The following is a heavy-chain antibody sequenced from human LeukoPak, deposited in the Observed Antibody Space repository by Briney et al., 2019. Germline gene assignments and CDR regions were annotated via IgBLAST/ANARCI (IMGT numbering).Heavy chain of an antibody. D-gene: IGHD3-9*01. V-gene: IGHV4-61*02. J-gene: IGHJ3*02. Sequence: SETLSLTCTVSGGSISSSSYYWSWIRQPAGTGLEWIGRIYTSGSTNYNPSLKSRVTMSVDTSKNQFSLKLSSVTAADTAVYYCARDRFDWKYPRGNAFDIWGQGTMVTVSS. CDR3: ARDRFDWKYPRGNAFDI. CDR1: GGSISSSSYY. CDR2: IYTSGST.